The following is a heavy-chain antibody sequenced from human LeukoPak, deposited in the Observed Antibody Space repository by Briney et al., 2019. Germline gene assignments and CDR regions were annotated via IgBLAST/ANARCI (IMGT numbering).Heavy chain of an antibody. CDR2: IYSGGST. V-gene: IGHV3-53*01. J-gene: IGHJ4*02. CDR1: GFTFRTYW. Sequence: GGSLRLSCAASGFTFRTYWMSWVRQAPGKGLEWVSVIYSGGSTYYADSVKGRFTISRDNSKNTLYLQMNSLRAEDTAVYYCVRESIAAAGTFDYWGQGTLVTVSS. D-gene: IGHD6-13*01. CDR3: VRESIAAAGTFDY.